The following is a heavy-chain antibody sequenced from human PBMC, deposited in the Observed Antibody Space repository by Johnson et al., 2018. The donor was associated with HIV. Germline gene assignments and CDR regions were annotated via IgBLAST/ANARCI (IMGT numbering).Heavy chain of an antibody. D-gene: IGHD3-16*01. CDR3: ARWGASTAFDI. CDR2: ISWNSGSI. V-gene: IGHV3-9*01. J-gene: IGHJ3*02. Sequence: EVQLVESGGGLVQPGRSLRLSCAASGFTFDDYAMHWVRQAPGKGLEWVSGISWNSGSIGYADSVKGRFTISRDNAKNSLYLQMNSLRAGDTAVYYCARWGASTAFDIWGQGTMVTVSS. CDR1: GFTFDDYA.